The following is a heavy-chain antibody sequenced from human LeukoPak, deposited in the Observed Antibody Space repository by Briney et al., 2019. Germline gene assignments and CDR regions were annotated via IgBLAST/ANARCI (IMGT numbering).Heavy chain of an antibody. D-gene: IGHD3-22*01. CDR2: IYYSGST. V-gene: IGHV4-59*01. CDR1: GGSISSYY. J-gene: IGHJ6*03. CDR3: ASAGYDSSGYPYYYYMDV. Sequence: SETLSLTCTVSGGSISSYYWSWLRQPPGKGLEGIGYIYYSGSTNYNPSLKSRVTISVDTSKNQFSLKLSSVTAADTAVYYCASAGYDSSGYPYYYYMDVWGKGTTVTVSS.